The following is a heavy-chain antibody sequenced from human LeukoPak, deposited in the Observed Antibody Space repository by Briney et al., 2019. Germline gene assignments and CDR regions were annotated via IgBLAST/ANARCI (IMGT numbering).Heavy chain of an antibody. CDR2: ISYDGSNK. J-gene: IGHJ4*02. CDR3: AKDLSRYSSSWAFDY. V-gene: IGHV3-30*18. D-gene: IGHD6-13*01. Sequence: PGGSLRLSCAASGFTCSSYGMHWVRQAPDKGLEWVAVISYDGSNKYYADSVKGRFTISRDNSKNTLYLQMNSLRAEDTAVYYCAKDLSRYSSSWAFDYWGQGTLVTVSS. CDR1: GFTCSSYG.